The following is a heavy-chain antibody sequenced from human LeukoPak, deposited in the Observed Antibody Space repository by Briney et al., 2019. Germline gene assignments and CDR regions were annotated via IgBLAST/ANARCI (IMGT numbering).Heavy chain of an antibody. CDR2: INPNSGGT. Sequence: GASVKVPCKASGYTFTGYYMHWVRQAPGQGLEWMGWINPNSGGTNYAQKFQGRVTMTKDTSISTAYMELSRLRSDDTAVYYCARDPRSSQYYYDSSAEGDYWGQGTLVTVSS. CDR3: ARDPRSSQYYYDSSAEGDY. J-gene: IGHJ4*02. D-gene: IGHD3-22*01. CDR1: GYTFTGYY. V-gene: IGHV1-2*02.